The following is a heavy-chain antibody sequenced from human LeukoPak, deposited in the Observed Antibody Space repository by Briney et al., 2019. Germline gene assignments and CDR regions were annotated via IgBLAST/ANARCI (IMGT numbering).Heavy chain of an antibody. CDR2: ISFDGSSK. Sequence: PGRSLRLSCAASGFTFRTHAMHWVRQAPGKGLDWVALISFDGSSKNYSDSVRGRFTISRDNSENTLYLQMNSLRPEDTALYYCAKTPLVTVGYLDSWGQGTQVTVSS. CDR3: AKTPLVTVGYLDS. V-gene: IGHV3-30*04. J-gene: IGHJ4*02. CDR1: GFTFRTHA. D-gene: IGHD1-26*01.